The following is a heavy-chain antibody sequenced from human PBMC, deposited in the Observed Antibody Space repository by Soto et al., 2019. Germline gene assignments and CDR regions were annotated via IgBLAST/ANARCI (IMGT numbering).Heavy chain of an antibody. CDR1: AYSVSSYH. CDR3: ARGGIVLVPASEGNWFDP. V-gene: IGHV1-46*01. Sequence: ASGKVSCEASAYSVSSYHIQWLRQAPGQGLEWLGCINPAAGATNSAQKLHGRLRLTRDPAPSTVSMELSSLGHDHTAVYYSARGGIVLVPASEGNWFDPWGQGTLVPVSS. D-gene: IGHD2-2*01. J-gene: IGHJ5*02. CDR2: INPAAGAT.